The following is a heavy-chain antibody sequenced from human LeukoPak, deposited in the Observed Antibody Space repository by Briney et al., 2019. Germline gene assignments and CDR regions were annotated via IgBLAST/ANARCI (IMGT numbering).Heavy chain of an antibody. CDR2: ISGSGGST. V-gene: IGHV3-23*01. CDR1: GFTFSNYA. CDR3: ARDDPNHH. Sequence: GGSLRLSCAASGFTFSNYALSWVRQAPGKGLEWVSDISGSGGSTYYADSVKGRFTISRDNAKNSLHLQMNSLRADDTAVYYCARDDPNHHWGQGTLATVSS. J-gene: IGHJ5*02.